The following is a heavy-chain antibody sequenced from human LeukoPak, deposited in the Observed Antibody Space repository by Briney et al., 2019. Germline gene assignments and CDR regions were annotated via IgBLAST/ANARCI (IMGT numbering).Heavy chain of an antibody. Sequence: GGSLRLSCAASGFTFSRYVMHWVRQAPGKGLEYVSAIFGNVGSTYYPHSVKGGFTLSRDNSKNTLYLQMGSLRAEDIAIYYCARSKRYCTNSICYTNGGFDPCGQGTLVSVSS. CDR3: ARSKRYCTNSICYTNGGFDP. J-gene: IGHJ5*02. CDR2: IFGNVGST. CDR1: GFTFSRYV. V-gene: IGHV3-64*01. D-gene: IGHD2-8*01.